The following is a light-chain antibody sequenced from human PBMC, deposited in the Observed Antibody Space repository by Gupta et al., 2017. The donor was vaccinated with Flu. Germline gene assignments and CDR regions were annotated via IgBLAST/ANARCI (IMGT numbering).Light chain of an antibody. V-gene: IGLV2-14*03. CDR2: DVT. J-gene: IGLJ3*02. CDR1: SSNVGSFDF. CDR3: SSDTSRDTRV. Sequence: QSALTQPASVSGSPGQSITISCTGDSSNVGSFDFVSWYQQHPGKTPKLMIYDVTYRPSGISNRFSASQSGDTASLTISGPQAEDEANYYCSSDTSRDTRVFGGGTKVTVL.